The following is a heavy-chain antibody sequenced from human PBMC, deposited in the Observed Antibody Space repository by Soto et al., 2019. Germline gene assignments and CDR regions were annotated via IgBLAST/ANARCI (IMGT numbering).Heavy chain of an antibody. D-gene: IGHD6-19*01. J-gene: IGHJ6*03. CDR2: IFSNDEK. Sequence: HVTLKESGPVLVKPTETLTLTCTVSGFSLSNGKVGVSWIRQPPGKALEWLAHIFSNDEKSYRTSLKSSLTISEDTSKRQLVLTMTNVDPVDTATYYCARILFGRSVAGGYFYMDVWGKGTTVTVSS. CDR3: ARILFGRSVAGGYFYMDV. CDR1: GFSLSNGKVG. V-gene: IGHV2-26*01.